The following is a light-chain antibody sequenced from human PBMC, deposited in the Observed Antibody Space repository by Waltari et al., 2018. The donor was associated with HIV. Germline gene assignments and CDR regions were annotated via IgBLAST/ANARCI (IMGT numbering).Light chain of an antibody. CDR1: SSNIGDNA. V-gene: IGLV1-44*01. Sequence: QSVLTQPPSVSGTPGQRVTISCSGGSSNIGDNAVSWYQQFPGTAPKLLIYGNTRRPSGIPDRCSGSKAGTSASLAISGLQSEDEADYYCATLDDSLNGPVFGGGTKVTVL. J-gene: IGLJ2*01. CDR2: GNT. CDR3: ATLDDSLNGPV.